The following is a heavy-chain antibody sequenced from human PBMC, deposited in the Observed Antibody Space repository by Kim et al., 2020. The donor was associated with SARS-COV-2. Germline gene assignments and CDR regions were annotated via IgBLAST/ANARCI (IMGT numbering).Heavy chain of an antibody. D-gene: IGHD5-12*01. CDR3: ASRGAQEMATSSFDY. V-gene: IGHV4-4*02. CDR1: GGSISSSNW. J-gene: IGHJ4*02. CDR2: IYHSGST. Sequence: SETLSLTCAVSGGSISSSNWWSWVRQPPGKGLEWIGEIYHSGSTNYNPSLKSRVTISVDKSKNQFSLKLSSVTAADTAVYYCASRGAQEMATSSFDYWGQGTLVTVSS.